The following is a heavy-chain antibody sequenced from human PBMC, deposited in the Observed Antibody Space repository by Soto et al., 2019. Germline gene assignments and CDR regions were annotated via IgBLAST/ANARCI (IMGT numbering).Heavy chain of an antibody. J-gene: IGHJ4*02. CDR2: SRNKANSYTT. CDR3: IRPMTGTTRGFDY. V-gene: IGHV3-72*01. Sequence: EVQLVESGGGLVQPGGSLRLSCAVSGFTFSDHYMDWVRQAPGKGLEWVGRSRNKANSYTTEYAASVKGRFTISRDDSENSLYLQMDSLKTEDTAVYFCIRPMTGTTRGFDYWGQVTLVTVSS. D-gene: IGHD1-1*01. CDR1: GFTFSDHY.